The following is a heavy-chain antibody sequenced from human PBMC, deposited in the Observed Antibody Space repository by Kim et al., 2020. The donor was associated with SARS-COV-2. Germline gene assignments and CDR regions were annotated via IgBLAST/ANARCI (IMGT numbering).Heavy chain of an antibody. Sequence: NSAQKFQGRVTITADESTSTAYMELSSLRSEDTAVYYCARDLNSSGYWDYWGQGTLVTVSS. V-gene: IGHV1-69*01. D-gene: IGHD3-22*01. J-gene: IGHJ4*02. CDR3: ARDLNSSGYWDY.